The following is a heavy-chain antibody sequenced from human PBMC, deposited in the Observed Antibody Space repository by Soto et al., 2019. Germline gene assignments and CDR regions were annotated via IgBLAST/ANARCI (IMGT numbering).Heavy chain of an antibody. J-gene: IGHJ4*02. CDR3: TRDSPLGSVYSGSDAIDS. D-gene: IGHD5-12*01. Sequence: QVQVVQSGAEVKKPGSSVKVSCKASGGTFSTSTFTWVRQAPGQGLEWMGRIIPLLDIADYAQKFHGRVTIPAERSTSTASMDVRRLRFEHTAVYYCTRDSPLGSVYSGSDAIDSWGQGTLVTVSS. V-gene: IGHV1-69*02. CDR1: GGTFSTST. CDR2: IIPLLDIA.